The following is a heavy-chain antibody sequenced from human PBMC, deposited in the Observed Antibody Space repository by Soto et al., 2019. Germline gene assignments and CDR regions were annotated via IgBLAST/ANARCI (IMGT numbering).Heavy chain of an antibody. CDR1: GFTFSSYW. V-gene: IGHV3-7*03. CDR2: IKQDGSEK. Sequence: PGGSLRLSCAASGFTFSSYWMSWVRQAPGKGLEWVANIKQDGSEKYYVDSVKGRFTISRDNAKNSLYLQMNSLRAEDTAVYYCARDLRPPGSWAYYFDYWGQGTLVTVSS. D-gene: IGHD6-13*01. CDR3: ARDLRPPGSWAYYFDY. J-gene: IGHJ4*02.